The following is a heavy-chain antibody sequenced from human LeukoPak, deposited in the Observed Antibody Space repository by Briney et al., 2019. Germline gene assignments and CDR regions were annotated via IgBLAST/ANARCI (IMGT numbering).Heavy chain of an antibody. CDR2: MNPNSGHA. Sequence: ASVKVSCKASGYTFTNFDINWVRQAPGQGLEWMGWMNPNSGHAGYAQKFQARVTITRSTSMTTAYMELSSLRSEDTAVYHCARMDLDRSCSGDRCSNWFDPWGQGTLVIVSS. J-gene: IGHJ5*02. CDR3: ARMDLDRSCSGDRCSNWFDP. V-gene: IGHV1-8*03. D-gene: IGHD2-15*01. CDR1: GYTFTNFD.